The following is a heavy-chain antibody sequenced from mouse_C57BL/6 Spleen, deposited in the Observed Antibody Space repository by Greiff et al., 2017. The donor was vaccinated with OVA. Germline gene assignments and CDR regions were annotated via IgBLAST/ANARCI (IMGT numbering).Heavy chain of an antibody. CDR1: GFSFTSYG. V-gene: IGHV2-5*01. CDR3: AIQRVPNYVDY. Sequence: VQLVEPGPGLVQPSQSLSITCTVSGFSFTSYGVHWVRQSPGQGLEWLGVIWSGGSTDYNAAFMARLSITKDNSKSQVFFKMNSLQADDTAIYYCAIQRVPNYVDYWGQGTTLTVSS. J-gene: IGHJ2*01. CDR2: IWSGGST.